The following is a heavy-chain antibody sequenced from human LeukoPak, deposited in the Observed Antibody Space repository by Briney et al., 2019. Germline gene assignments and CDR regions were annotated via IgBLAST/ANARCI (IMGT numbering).Heavy chain of an antibody. J-gene: IGHJ6*03. D-gene: IGHD6-13*01. V-gene: IGHV1-18*01. CDR2: ISAYNGNT. CDR3: ARGGVYDGPRYYYYYYMDV. Sequence: GASVKVSCKASGYTFTNYDINWVRQATGQGLEWMGWISAYNGNTNYAQKLQGRVTMTTDTSTSTAYMELRSLRSDDTAVYYCARGGVYDGPRYYYYYYMDVWGKGTTVTISS. CDR1: GYTFTNYD.